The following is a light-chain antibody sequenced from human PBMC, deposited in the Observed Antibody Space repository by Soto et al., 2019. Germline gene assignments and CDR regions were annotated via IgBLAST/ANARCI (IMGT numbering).Light chain of an antibody. V-gene: IGKV1-5*03. CDR1: QTISSW. CDR2: KAS. J-gene: IGKJ1*01. Sequence: IQITKNHSTLPGSVEGRVIITCRASQTISSWLAWYQQKPGKAPKLLIYKASTLKSGVPSRFSGSGSGTEFTLTISSLQPDDFATYYCQHYNSYSEAFCQGANVDIK. CDR3: QHYNSYSEA.